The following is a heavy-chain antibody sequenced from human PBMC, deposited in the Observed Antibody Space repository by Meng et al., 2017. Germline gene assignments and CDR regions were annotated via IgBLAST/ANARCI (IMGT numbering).Heavy chain of an antibody. CDR3: ARFGGIVATISAFDY. Sequence: QGELGQCGAEVKKPGASVKVPGKASGYTFAGYYMHWVGPAPGQGLEWMGRINPNSGGTNYAQKFQGRVTMTRDTSISTAYMELSRLRSDDTAVYYCARFGGIVATISAFDYWGQGTLVTVSS. V-gene: IGHV1-2*06. D-gene: IGHD5-12*01. CDR1: GYTFAGYY. J-gene: IGHJ4*02. CDR2: INPNSGGT.